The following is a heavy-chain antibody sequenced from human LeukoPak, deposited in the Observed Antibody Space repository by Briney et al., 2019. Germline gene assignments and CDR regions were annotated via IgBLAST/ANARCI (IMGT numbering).Heavy chain of an antibody. CDR1: GGSISSSSYY. Sequence: PSETLSLTCTVSGGSISSSSYYWGWIRQPPGKGLEWIGSIYYSGSTYYNPSLKSRVTISVDTSKNQFSLKLSSVTAADTAVYYCARGHWETGGYNLGDAFDIWGQGTMVTVSS. CDR2: IYYSGST. V-gene: IGHV4-39*07. CDR3: ARGHWETGGYNLGDAFDI. D-gene: IGHD5-24*01. J-gene: IGHJ3*02.